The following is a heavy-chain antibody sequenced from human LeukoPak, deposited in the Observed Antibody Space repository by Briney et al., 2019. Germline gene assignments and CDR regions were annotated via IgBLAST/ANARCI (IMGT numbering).Heavy chain of an antibody. V-gene: IGHV4-39*01. J-gene: IGHJ4*02. Sequence: SETLSLTCTVSGDSIRSTTNYWGWIRQPPGKGLEWIGSVYHTGNTYYNSSLQSRVTLSVDPSKNQFSLQLTSVTAADTAVYYCAHEDYNDFNTFDFWGQGTLVTVSS. CDR1: GDSIRSTTNY. CDR3: AHEDYNDFNTFDF. CDR2: VYHTGNT. D-gene: IGHD3-22*01.